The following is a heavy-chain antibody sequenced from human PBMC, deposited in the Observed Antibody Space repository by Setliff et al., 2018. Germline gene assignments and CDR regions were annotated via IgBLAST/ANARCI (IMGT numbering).Heavy chain of an antibody. CDR1: GDSIDTDIW. Sequence: PSETLSLTCTVSGDSIDTDIWWSWVRQAPGKGLEWIGLIRRKAQGGTTEYAASVKGRFTISRDDPKSAMFLQMNSLRSEDTATYYCTIHYIGDEWREGHWGQGTLVTVSS. D-gene: IGHD4-17*01. CDR3: TIHYIGDEWREGH. J-gene: IGHJ4*02. V-gene: IGHV3-15*05. CDR2: IRRKAQGGTT.